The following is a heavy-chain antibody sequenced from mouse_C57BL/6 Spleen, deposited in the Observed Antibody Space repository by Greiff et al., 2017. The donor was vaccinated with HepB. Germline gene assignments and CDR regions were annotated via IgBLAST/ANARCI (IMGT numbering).Heavy chain of an antibody. D-gene: IGHD3-2*02. CDR2: IDPSDSYT. Sequence: QVQLQQPGAELVKPGASVKLSCKASGYTFTSYWMQWVKQRPGQGLEWIGEIDPSDSYTNYNQKFKGKATLTVDTSSSTAYMQLSSLTSEDSAVYYCARKGAQATSTYWGQGTLVTVSA. V-gene: IGHV1-50*01. CDR1: GYTFTSYW. CDR3: ARKGAQATSTY. J-gene: IGHJ3*01.